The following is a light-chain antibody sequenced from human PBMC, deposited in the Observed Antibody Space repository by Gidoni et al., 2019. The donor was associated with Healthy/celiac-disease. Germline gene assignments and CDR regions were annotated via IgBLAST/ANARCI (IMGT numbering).Light chain of an antibody. J-gene: IGLJ1*01. CDR3: QAWDSSSLCV. V-gene: IGLV3-1*01. CDR2: QDS. Sequence: SYELTQPPSVSVSPGQTASITCSGDKLGDKYACWYQQKPGQSPGLVIYQDSKRPSGIPERFSGSNSGNTATLTISGTQAMDEADYYCQAWDSSSLCVFGTGTKVTVL. CDR1: KLGDKY.